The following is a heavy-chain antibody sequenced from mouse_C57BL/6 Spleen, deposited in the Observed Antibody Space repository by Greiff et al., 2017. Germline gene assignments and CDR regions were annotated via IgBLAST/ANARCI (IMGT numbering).Heavy chain of an antibody. V-gene: IGHV5-17*01. Sequence: EVQVVESGGGLVKPGGSLKLSCAASGFTFSDYGMHWVRQAPEKGLEWVAYISSGSSTIYYADTVKGRFTISRDNAKNTLFLQMTSLRSEDTAMYYCARHNWEDWYFDVWGTGTTVTVSS. CDR1: GFTFSDYG. CDR2: ISSGSSTI. J-gene: IGHJ1*03. CDR3: ARHNWEDWYFDV. D-gene: IGHD4-1*01.